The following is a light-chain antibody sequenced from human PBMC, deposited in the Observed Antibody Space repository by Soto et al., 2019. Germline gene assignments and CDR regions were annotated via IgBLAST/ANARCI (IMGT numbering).Light chain of an antibody. J-gene: IGKJ4*01. CDR2: DAS. V-gene: IGKV1D-13*01. CDR3: QQFNDFPLT. CDR1: QYISSA. Sequence: IQLTQSPSSLSASVGDRVTITCRAGQYISSALAWYQQKPGKAPKLLLYDASSLDAGVPSRFSGSGSGTDFPLSITSLRPEDFATYYCQQFNDFPLTFGGGTKVQIK.